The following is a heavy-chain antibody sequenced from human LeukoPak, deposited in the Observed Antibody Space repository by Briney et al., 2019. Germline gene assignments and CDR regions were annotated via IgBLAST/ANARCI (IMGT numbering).Heavy chain of an antibody. Sequence: ASVTVSCTPSGYTFSDFYMHWVRQAPGQGLEWIGWINPKSGVTQYAQKLQGRVTMTGDTSISTAYMELSRLRSDDTAVYYCARGSGHSEVDYYGSGSYPYWGQGTLATVPS. V-gene: IGHV1-2*02. J-gene: IGHJ4*02. CDR2: INPKSGVT. D-gene: IGHD3-10*01. CDR3: ARGSGHSEVDYYGSGSYPY. CDR1: GYTFSDFY.